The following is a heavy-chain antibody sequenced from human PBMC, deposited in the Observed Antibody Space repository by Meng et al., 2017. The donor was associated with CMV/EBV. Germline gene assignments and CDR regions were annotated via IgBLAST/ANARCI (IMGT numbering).Heavy chain of an antibody. J-gene: IGHJ5*02. D-gene: IGHD3-22*01. V-gene: IGHV1-24*01. CDR2: FDPEDGET. CDR1: GYTLTELS. Sequence: ASVKVSCKVSGYTLTELSMHWVRQAPGKGLEWMGGFDPEDGETIYAQKFQGRVTMTEDTSTDTAYMELSSLRSEDTAVYYCARTRGDDSSGYFPHWFDPWGQGTLVTVSS. CDR3: ARTRGDDSSGYFPHWFDP.